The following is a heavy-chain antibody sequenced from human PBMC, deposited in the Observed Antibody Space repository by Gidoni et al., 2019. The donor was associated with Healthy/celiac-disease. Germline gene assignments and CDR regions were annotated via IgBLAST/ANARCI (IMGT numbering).Heavy chain of an antibody. CDR1: GGSFRGYY. CDR2: INHSGST. V-gene: IGHV4-34*01. D-gene: IGHD6-19*01. CDR3: ARAQGSGWYFRRGPFDY. J-gene: IGHJ4*02. Sequence: QVQLQQWGAGLLKPSETLSLTCAVYGGSFRGYYWRWIRQPPGKGLEWIGEINHSGSTNYNPSLKSRVTISVDTSKNQFSLKLSSMTAADTAVYYCARAQGSGWYFRRGPFDYWGQGTLVTVSS.